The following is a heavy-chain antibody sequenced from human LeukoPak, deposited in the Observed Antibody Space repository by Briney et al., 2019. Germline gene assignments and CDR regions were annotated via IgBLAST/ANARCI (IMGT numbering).Heavy chain of an antibody. CDR3: ARFYDGSGYYS. D-gene: IGHD3-22*01. J-gene: IGHJ4*02. Sequence: GGSLSLSCAASGFTVISYTMNWVRQAPGKGLEWVSFMSRSSNYVYSTDSVKGRFTISRDDAKSSLYLQMSGLRAEDTAVYYCARFYDGSGYYSWGRGTLVTVSS. CDR2: MSRSSNYV. V-gene: IGHV3-21*01. CDR1: GFTVISYT.